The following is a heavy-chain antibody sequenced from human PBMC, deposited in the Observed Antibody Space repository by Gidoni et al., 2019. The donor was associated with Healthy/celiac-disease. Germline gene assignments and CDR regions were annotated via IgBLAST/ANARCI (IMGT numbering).Heavy chain of an antibody. V-gene: IGHV3-9*01. D-gene: IGHD2-15*01. Sequence: EVQLVESGGGLVQPGRSLRLSCAASGFTLDDYAMPWVRQAPGKGLEWVSGISWNSGSIGYADSVKGRFTISRDNAKNSLYLQMNSLRAEDTALYYCAKDGGGYGGNPFDYWGQGTLVTVSS. CDR3: AKDGGGYGGNPFDY. CDR2: ISWNSGSI. CDR1: GFTLDDYA. J-gene: IGHJ4*02.